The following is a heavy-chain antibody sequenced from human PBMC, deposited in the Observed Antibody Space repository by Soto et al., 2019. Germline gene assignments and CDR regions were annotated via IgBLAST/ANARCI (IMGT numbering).Heavy chain of an antibody. D-gene: IGHD3-22*01. Sequence: EVQLVESGGGLVQLGGSLRLSCSASGFTSSSYDMHWVRQGTGKGLEWVSAIGTTGDTYYAGSVKGRFTISRENAKNSLYLQMNSLRAGDTAIYFCARAIGPTLFDYWGQGTLVTVSS. CDR3: ARAIGPTLFDY. CDR2: IGTTGDT. J-gene: IGHJ4*02. CDR1: GFTSSSYD. V-gene: IGHV3-13*04.